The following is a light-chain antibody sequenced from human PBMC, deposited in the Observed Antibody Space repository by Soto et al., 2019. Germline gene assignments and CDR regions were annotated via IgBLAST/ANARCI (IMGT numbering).Light chain of an antibody. CDR2: AAS. CDR1: QSVSVNS. Sequence: EIVLTQSPGTLSLSPGERATLSWRASQSVSVNSLARYQQKGGQAPRLLIYAASNRATGVPDRFSGSGSGTDFALIISKLETEDFAVYYCQQYGGSPFTVGPGTKVDIK. J-gene: IGKJ3*01. V-gene: IGKV3-20*01. CDR3: QQYGGSPFT.